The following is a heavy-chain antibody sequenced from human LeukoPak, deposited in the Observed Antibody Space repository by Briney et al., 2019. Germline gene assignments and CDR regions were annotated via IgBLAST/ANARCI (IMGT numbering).Heavy chain of an antibody. CDR2: IYYSGST. D-gene: IGHD2-2*01. V-gene: IGHV4-39*07. Sequence: SETLSLTCSVSGGSISSSSYYWGWIRQPPGKGLEWIGSIYYSGSTYYNPSLKSRVTISVDTSKNQFSLKLSSVTAADTAVYYCARDRRGYCSSTSCSSLGGDYWGQGTLVTVSS. CDR3: ARDRRGYCSSTSCSSLGGDY. CDR1: GGSISSSSYY. J-gene: IGHJ4*02.